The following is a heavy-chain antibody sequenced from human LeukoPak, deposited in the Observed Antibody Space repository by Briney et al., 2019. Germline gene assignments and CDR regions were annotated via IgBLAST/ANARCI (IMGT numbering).Heavy chain of an antibody. CDR1: GFTFSSYG. CDR3: ARAYSSGWYSDAFDI. CDR2: IWYDGSNK. Sequence: GGSLRLSCAASGFTFSSYGMHWVRQAPGKGLEWVAVIWYDGSNKYYADSVKGRFTISRDNAKNSLYLQMNSLRAEDTAVYYCARAYSSGWYSDAFDIWGQGTMVTVSS. V-gene: IGHV3-33*01. J-gene: IGHJ3*02. D-gene: IGHD6-19*01.